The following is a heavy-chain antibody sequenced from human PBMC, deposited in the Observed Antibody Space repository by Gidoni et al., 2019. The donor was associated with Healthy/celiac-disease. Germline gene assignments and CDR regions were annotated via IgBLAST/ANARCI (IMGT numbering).Heavy chain of an antibody. J-gene: IGHJ6*02. CDR3: ARSRGGAAAGTYPV. Sequence: QVQLVQSGAEVKKPGSSVKVSCKASGGTFSSYAISWVRQAPGQGLEWMGRIIPILGIANYAQKFQGRVTITADKSTSTAYMELSSLRSEDTAVYYCARSRGGAAAGTYPVWGQGTTVTVSS. CDR1: GGTFSSYA. V-gene: IGHV1-69*04. CDR2: IIPILGIA. D-gene: IGHD6-13*01.